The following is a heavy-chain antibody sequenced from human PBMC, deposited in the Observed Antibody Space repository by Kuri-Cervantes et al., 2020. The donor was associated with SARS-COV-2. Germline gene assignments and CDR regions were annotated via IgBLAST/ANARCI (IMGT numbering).Heavy chain of an antibody. Sequence: AESLRLSCAVYGGSFSGYYWSWIRQPPGKWLEWIGEINHSGSTNYNPSLKSRVTISVDTSKNQFSLKLSSVTAADTAVYYCARYSLGYCSGGSCYSGFDYWGQGTLVTVSS. CDR3: ARYSLGYCSGGSCYSGFDY. CDR2: INHSGST. CDR1: GGSFSGYY. V-gene: IGHV4-34*01. J-gene: IGHJ4*02. D-gene: IGHD2-15*01.